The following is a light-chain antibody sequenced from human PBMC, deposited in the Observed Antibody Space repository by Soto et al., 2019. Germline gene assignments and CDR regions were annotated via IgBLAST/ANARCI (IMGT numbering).Light chain of an antibody. V-gene: IGLV1-51*01. J-gene: IGLJ1*01. CDR1: SSNIGNNY. CDR2: DNN. CDR3: GTWDSSLSVYV. Sequence: QSVLTQPPSVSAAPGQKVTFSCSGSSSNIGNNYVSWYQQLPGTAPKLLIYDNNKRPSGIPDRFSGSKSGTSATLGITGLQTGDEADYYCGTWDSSLSVYVFGTGTKVTVL.